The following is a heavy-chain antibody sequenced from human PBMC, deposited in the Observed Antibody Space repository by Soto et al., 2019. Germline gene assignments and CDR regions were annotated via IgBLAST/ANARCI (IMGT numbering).Heavy chain of an antibody. CDR2: IYYSGST. V-gene: IGHV4-59*08. D-gene: IGHD3-9*01. Sequence: SETLSLTCTVSGGSISSYYWSWIRQPPGKGLEWIGYIYYSGSTNYNPSLKSRVTISVDTSKNKFSLKLSSVTAADTAVYYCARPSYDILTGYYAFDIWGQGTMVTVSS. J-gene: IGHJ3*02. CDR1: GGSISSYY. CDR3: ARPSYDILTGYYAFDI.